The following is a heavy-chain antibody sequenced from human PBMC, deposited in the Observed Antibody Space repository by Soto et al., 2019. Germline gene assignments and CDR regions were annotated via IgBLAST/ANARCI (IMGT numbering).Heavy chain of an antibody. CDR3: ARDKITDLFDY. CDR2: INHSGST. Sequence: QVQLQQWGAGLLKPSETLSLTCAVYGGSFSGYYWTWIRQPPGTGLEWIGEINHSGSTNYNPSLKXXVTISVDTSKNQFSLKLTSVTAADTAVYYCARDKITDLFDYWGQGTLVTVSS. V-gene: IGHV4-34*01. J-gene: IGHJ4*02. D-gene: IGHD3-10*01. CDR1: GGSFSGYY.